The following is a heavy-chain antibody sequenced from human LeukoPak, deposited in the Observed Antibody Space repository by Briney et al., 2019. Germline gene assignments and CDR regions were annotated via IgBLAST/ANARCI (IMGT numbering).Heavy chain of an antibody. V-gene: IGHV3-21*01. Sequence: KSGGSLRLSCAASGFTVSSSYMSWVRQAPGKGLEWVSSISSSSAYIYYAYSVKGRFTISRDNAKNSLFLQMNSLRVEDTAVYYCARRYGDYGRYFDYWGQGTLVTVSS. CDR1: GFTVSSSY. CDR2: ISSSSAYI. D-gene: IGHD4-17*01. CDR3: ARRYGDYGRYFDY. J-gene: IGHJ4*02.